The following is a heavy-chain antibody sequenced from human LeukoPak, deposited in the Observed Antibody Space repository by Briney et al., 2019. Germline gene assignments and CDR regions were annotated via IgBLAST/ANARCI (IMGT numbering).Heavy chain of an antibody. CDR3: ARDVGSYYYFDY. D-gene: IGHD1-26*01. CDR2: ISYDGSNK. CDR1: GFTFSSYA. J-gene: IGHJ4*02. V-gene: IGHV3-30-3*01. Sequence: AGGSLRLSCAASGFTFSSYAMHWVRQAPGKGLEWVAVISYDGSNKYYADSVKGRFTISRDNSKNTLYLQTNSLRAEDTAVYYCARDVGSYYYFDYWGQGTLVTVSS.